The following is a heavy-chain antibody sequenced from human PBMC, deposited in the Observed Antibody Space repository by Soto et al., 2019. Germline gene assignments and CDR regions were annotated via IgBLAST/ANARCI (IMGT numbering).Heavy chain of an antibody. V-gene: IGHV5-10-1*01. D-gene: IGHD2-2*01. CDR3: ARHFGYCSSTSCPPQYYYYGMDV. J-gene: IGHJ6*02. CDR1: GYSFTSYW. Sequence: GESLKISCKGSGYSFTSYWISWVRQMPGKGLEWMGRIDPSDSYTNYSPSFQGHVTISADKSISTAYLQWSSLKASDTAMYYCARHFGYCSSTSCPPQYYYYGMDVWGQGTTVTV. CDR2: IDPSDSYT.